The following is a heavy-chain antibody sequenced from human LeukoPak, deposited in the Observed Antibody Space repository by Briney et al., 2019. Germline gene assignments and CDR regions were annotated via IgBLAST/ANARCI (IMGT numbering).Heavy chain of an antibody. CDR3: ARGNYIPSPSAKNHYGSGSYYLSGNWFDP. V-gene: IGHV1-8*01. J-gene: IGHJ5*02. D-gene: IGHD3-10*01. CDR2: MNPNSGNT. Sequence: ASVKVSCKASGYTFTSYDINWVRQATGQGLEWMGWMNPNSGNTGYAQKFQGRVTMTRNTSISTAYMELSSLRSEDTAVYYCARGNYIPSPSAKNHYGSGSYYLSGNWFDPWGQGTLVTVSS. CDR1: GYTFTSYD.